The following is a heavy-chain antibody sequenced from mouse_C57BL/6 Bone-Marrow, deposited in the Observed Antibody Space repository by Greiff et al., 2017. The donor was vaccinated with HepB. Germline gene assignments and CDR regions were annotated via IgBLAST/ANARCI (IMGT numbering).Heavy chain of an antibody. V-gene: IGHV1-19*01. J-gene: IGHJ4*01. Sequence: EVQLQQSGPVLVKPGASVKMSCKASGYTFTDYYMNWVKQSHGKSLEWIGVINPYNGGTSYNQKFKGKATLTVDKSSSTAYMELNSLTSEDSAVYYCARGYYDYFYAMDYWGSRNLSHRLL. CDR3: ARGYYDYFYAMDY. CDR1: GYTFTDYY. CDR2: INPYNGGT. D-gene: IGHD2-4*01.